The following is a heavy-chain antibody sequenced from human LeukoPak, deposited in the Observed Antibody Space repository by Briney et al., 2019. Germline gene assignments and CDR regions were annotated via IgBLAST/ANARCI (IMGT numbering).Heavy chain of an antibody. CDR3: ARASSGCSYGLDY. CDR2: MNPNSGNT. V-gene: IGHV1-8*01. D-gene: IGHD5-18*01. J-gene: IGHJ4*02. CDR1: VYTVTIYD. Sequence: AAVNVSCKPSVYTVTIYDSNWVRQAAGQGREWMGWMNPNSGNTGYAQKFQGRVNMTRHTSISTAYMELSSLSSEETVVYYCARASSGCSYGLDYWGTGTLVTVSS.